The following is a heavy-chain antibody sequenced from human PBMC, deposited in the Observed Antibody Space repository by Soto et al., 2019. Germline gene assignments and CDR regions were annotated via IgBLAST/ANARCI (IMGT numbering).Heavy chain of an antibody. J-gene: IGHJ6*02. CDR1: GFTFSSYS. V-gene: IGHV3-21*01. D-gene: IGHD2-2*01. CDR2: ISSSSSYI. Sequence: EVQLVESGGGLVKPGGSLRLSCAASGFTFSSYSMNWVRQAPGKGLEWVSSISSSSSYIYYADSVKGRFTISRDNAKNSLDLQMNSLRAEDTAVYYCARAPIVVVPAAKFYYYGMDVWGQGTTVTVSS. CDR3: ARAPIVVVPAAKFYYYGMDV.